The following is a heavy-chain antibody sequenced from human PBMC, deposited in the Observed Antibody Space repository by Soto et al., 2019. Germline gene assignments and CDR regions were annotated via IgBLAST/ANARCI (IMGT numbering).Heavy chain of an antibody. CDR2: INPYNANT. J-gene: IGHJ5*02. CDR1: GYTLTDHG. D-gene: IGHD2-15*01. V-gene: IGHV1-18*04. CDR3: ARDWTSPSCVSSSCPRGGWFDP. Sequence: QVQLVQSGPEVKKPGASVKVSCKASGYTLTDHGISWVRQAPGQGLEWMGWINPYNANTRYGEKVQGRVTMTTDTSSTVYMELTGLTSDDTVVYYCARDWTSPSCVSSSCPRGGWFDPWGQGTLVTVSS.